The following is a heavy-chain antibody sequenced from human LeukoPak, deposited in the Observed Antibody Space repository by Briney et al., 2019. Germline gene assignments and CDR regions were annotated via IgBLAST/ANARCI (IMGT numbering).Heavy chain of an antibody. CDR3: ARVYYDSSGYGGFDY. V-gene: IGHV3-20*04. CDR2: INWNGGSK. CDR1: GFTFNDYG. Sequence: GGSLRLSCAASGFTFNDYGMSRVRQAPGKGLEWVSGINWNGGSKVYADSVKGRFTISRDNAKNSLYLQMNSLRAEDTALYYCARVYYDSSGYGGFDYWGQGTLVTVSS. J-gene: IGHJ4*02. D-gene: IGHD3-22*01.